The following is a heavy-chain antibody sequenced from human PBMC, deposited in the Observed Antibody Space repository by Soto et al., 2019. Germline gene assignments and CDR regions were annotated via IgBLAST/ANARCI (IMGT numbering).Heavy chain of an antibody. Sequence: SQALSLTCAISGDSVSNKDAAWNWIRQSPSRGLEWLGRTWYKSKWSNDYAESVKSRISINPDTSKNQFSLQLSFVTPEDTAVYYCARDYNWAYDYWGQGTPVTVS. J-gene: IGHJ4*02. D-gene: IGHD1-20*01. V-gene: IGHV6-1*01. CDR3: ARDYNWAYDY. CDR2: TWYKSKWSN. CDR1: GDSVSNKDAA.